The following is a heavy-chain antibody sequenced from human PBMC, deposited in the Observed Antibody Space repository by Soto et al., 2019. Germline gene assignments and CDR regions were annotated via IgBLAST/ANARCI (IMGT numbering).Heavy chain of an antibody. Sequence: GGSLRLSCAASGYTFSDYGMHWVRQAPGKGLEWVSTISGSGSSTYSADSVKGRFTISRDNSKNTLYLQMNSLRVEDTAIYYCAKAWGIDYWGQGTTVTVSS. V-gene: IGHV3-23*01. CDR1: GYTFSDYG. J-gene: IGHJ4*03. D-gene: IGHD7-27*01. CDR3: AKAWGIDY. CDR2: ISGSGSST.